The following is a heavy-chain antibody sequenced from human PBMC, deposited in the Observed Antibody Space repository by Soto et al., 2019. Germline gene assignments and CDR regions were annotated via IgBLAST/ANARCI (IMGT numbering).Heavy chain of an antibody. Sequence: SETLSLTCTVSGVSISSYYWIWIRQPPGKGLEWIGYIYDSGSTNYNPSLKSRVTISVDTSKNQFSLKLSSVTAADTAVYYCARGRGSSWALFDYWGQGTPVTVSS. D-gene: IGHD6-13*01. CDR2: IYDSGST. CDR1: GVSISSYY. CDR3: ARGRGSSWALFDY. J-gene: IGHJ4*02. V-gene: IGHV4-59*01.